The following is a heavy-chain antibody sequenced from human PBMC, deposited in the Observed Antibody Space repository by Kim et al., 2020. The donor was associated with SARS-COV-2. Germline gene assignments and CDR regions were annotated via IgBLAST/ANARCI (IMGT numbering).Heavy chain of an antibody. CDR3: AKGGTTVTTSLDS. J-gene: IGHJ4*02. Sequence: YADSWKGRFTISRDSSKTTLYLQMNSLRAEDTAVYYCAKGGTTVTTSLDSWGQGTLVTVSS. V-gene: IGHV3-23*01. D-gene: IGHD4-17*01.